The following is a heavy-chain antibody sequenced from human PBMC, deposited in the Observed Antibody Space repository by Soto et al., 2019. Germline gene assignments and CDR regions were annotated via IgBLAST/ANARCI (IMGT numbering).Heavy chain of an antibody. V-gene: IGHV4-4*02. CDR1: GGSISSSNW. J-gene: IGHJ6*02. CDR2: IYHSGST. Sequence: SETLSLTCAVSGGSISSSNWWSWVRQPPGKGLEWIGEIYHSGSTNYNPSLKSRVTISVDKSKNQFSLKLSSVTAADTAVYYCARSGGSIAAREVYYYYYGMDVWGQGTTVTVSS. D-gene: IGHD6-6*01. CDR3: ARSGGSIAAREVYYYYYGMDV.